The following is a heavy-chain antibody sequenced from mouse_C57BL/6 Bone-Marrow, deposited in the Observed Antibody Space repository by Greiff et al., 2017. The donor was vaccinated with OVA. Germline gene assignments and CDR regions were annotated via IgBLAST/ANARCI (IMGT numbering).Heavy chain of an antibody. CDR1: GFTFSDYY. V-gene: IGHV5-12*01. CDR3: ARPYYYYGSSYPAWFAY. CDR2: ISNGGGST. Sequence: EVTLMESGGGLVQPGGSLKLSCAASGFTFSDYYMYWVRQTPEKRLEWVAYISNGGGSTYSPDTVKGRFTISRDNAKNTLYLQMSRLKSEDTAMYYCARPYYYYGSSYPAWFAYWGQGTLVTVSA. D-gene: IGHD1-1*01. J-gene: IGHJ3*01.